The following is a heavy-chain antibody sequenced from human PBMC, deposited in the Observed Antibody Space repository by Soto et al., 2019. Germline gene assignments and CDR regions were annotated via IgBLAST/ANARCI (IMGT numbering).Heavy chain of an antibody. CDR2: INHSGST. J-gene: IGHJ2*01. D-gene: IGHD3-10*01. CDR1: GGSFSDYY. CDR3: AREVPSRYFDL. Sequence: QVRLQQWGAGLLKPSETLPLTCAVYGGSFSDYYWSWVRQPPGKGLEWIGEINHSGSTNYNPSLKSRATISVDTSKNQFSLKLNSVTAADTAVYYCAREVPSRYFDLWGRGTPVTVSS. V-gene: IGHV4-34*01.